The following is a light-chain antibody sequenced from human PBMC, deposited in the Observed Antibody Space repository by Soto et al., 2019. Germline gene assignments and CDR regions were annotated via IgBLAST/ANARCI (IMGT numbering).Light chain of an antibody. V-gene: IGKV1-5*03. CDR3: QQYDSYPWT. CDR2: KAS. CDR1: QYISTW. J-gene: IGKJ1*01. Sequence: DIQMTQSPSTLSASVGDRITLTCRASQYISTWLAWYQQKPGKAPKLLIYKASDLQSGVPSRFSGSGSGTEVTLTISSLQPDDFATYYCQQYDSYPWTFGQGTKVE.